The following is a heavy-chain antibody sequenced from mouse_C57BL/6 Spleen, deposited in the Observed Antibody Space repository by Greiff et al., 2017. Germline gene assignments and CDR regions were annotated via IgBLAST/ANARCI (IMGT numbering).Heavy chain of an antibody. CDR3: AMCITTVDDYFDD. V-gene: IGHV1-59*01. D-gene: IGHD1-1*01. Sequence: QVQLQQPGAELVRPGTSVKLSCKASGYTFTSYWMHWVKQRPGQGLEWIGVIDPSDSYTNYNQKFKGKATLAVDTSYSTAYMQLSSLTSEDSAVYYCAMCITTVDDYFDDWGQGTTLTVSS. J-gene: IGHJ2*01. CDR1: GYTFTSYW. CDR2: IDPSDSYT.